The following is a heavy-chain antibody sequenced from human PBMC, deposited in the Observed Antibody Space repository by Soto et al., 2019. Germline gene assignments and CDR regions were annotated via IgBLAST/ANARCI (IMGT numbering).Heavy chain of an antibody. J-gene: IGHJ6*02. Sequence: GGSLRLSCAASGFTFSSYGMHWVRQAPGKGLEWVAVISYDGSNKYYADSVKGRFTISRDNSKNTLYLQMNSLRAGDTAVYYCAKDGYNSNPYYYYGMDVWGQGTTVTVSS. CDR1: GFTFSSYG. D-gene: IGHD5-12*01. V-gene: IGHV3-30*18. CDR2: ISYDGSNK. CDR3: AKDGYNSNPYYYYGMDV.